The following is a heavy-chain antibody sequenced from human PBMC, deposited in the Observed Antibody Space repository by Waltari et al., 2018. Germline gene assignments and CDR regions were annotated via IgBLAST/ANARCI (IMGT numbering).Heavy chain of an antibody. Sequence: QVQLQESGPGLVKPSQTLSLTCTVSGGSISSGDYYWSWIRQPPGKGLEWIGYIYYSGSTYYNPSLKSRVTISVDTSKNQFSLKLSSVTAADTAVYYCARVSPGVGATLRFYYYGMDVWGQGTTVTVSS. V-gene: IGHV4-30-4*08. CDR3: ARVSPGVGATLRFYYYGMDV. J-gene: IGHJ6*02. CDR2: IYYSGST. D-gene: IGHD1-26*01. CDR1: GGSISSGDYY.